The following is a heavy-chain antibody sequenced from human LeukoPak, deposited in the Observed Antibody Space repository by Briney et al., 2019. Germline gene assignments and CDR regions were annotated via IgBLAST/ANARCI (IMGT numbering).Heavy chain of an antibody. Sequence: GGSLRLSCAASGFTYSSYAMTWVRQAPGKGLEWVSLISSSGGSTYYADSVEGRFTISRDNSKNTLYLQMNSLRAEDTAVYYCAKVEWPDAFSIWGQGAMVTVSS. V-gene: IGHV3-23*01. D-gene: IGHD3-3*01. CDR3: AKVEWPDAFSI. CDR2: ISSSGGST. CDR1: GFTYSSYA. J-gene: IGHJ3*02.